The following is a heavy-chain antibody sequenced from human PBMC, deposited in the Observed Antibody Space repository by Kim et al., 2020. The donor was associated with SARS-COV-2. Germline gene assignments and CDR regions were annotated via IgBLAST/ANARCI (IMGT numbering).Heavy chain of an antibody. CDR1: GSTFSNAW. Sequence: GGSLRLSCAASGSTFSNAWMSWVRQVPGKGLEWVCRIKSKPDGGTTDYAAPVKGRFTISRDDSRNTLYLSMSSLQTEDTALYYCTTGFRGGYSYGLGYHWGQGTLVTVSS. J-gene: IGHJ5*02. CDR3: TTGFRGGYSYGLGYH. CDR2: IKSKPDGGTT. D-gene: IGHD5-18*01. V-gene: IGHV3-15*01.